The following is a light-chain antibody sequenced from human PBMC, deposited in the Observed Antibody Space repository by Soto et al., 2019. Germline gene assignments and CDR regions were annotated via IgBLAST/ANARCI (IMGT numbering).Light chain of an antibody. V-gene: IGKV3-11*01. CDR3: QQRSKCPVT. Sequence: EIVLTQSPDTLSLSPGERAVFSCRASQSVGSNLAWYQHKPGQAPRLLIYDASKRATGIPARFSGSGSGTDFTLTISSLEPDDFAVYFCQQRSKCPVTFGPGTTVHIK. CDR1: QSVGSN. CDR2: DAS. J-gene: IGKJ3*01.